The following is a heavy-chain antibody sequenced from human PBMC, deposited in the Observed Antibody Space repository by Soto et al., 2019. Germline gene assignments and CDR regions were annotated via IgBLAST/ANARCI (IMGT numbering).Heavy chain of an antibody. V-gene: IGHV1-18*01. CDR3: ARDLNIVVVPAAPGYWFDP. D-gene: IGHD2-2*01. CDR1: GYTFTSYG. CDR2: ISAYNGNT. Sequence: EASVKVSCKASGYTFTSYGISWVRQAPGQGLEWMGWISAYNGNTNYAQKLQGRVTMTTDTSTSTAYMELRSLRSDDTAVYYCARDLNIVVVPAAPGYWFDPWGQGTLVTVSS. J-gene: IGHJ5*02.